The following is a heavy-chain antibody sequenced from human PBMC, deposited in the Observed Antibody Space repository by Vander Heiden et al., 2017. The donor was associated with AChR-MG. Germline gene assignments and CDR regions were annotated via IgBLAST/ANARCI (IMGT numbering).Heavy chain of an antibody. V-gene: IGHV3-23*01. CDR2: ISSSGGST. CDR1: GFTFSSFA. Sequence: EVQLLESGGGVVQPGGSLRLSCAGSGFTFSSFAMSWVRQAPGKGLEWVSSISSSGGSTYYADSVKGRFTISRDNSKNTVYLQMNSLRAEDTALYYCAKVADYYYYGMDVWGQGTTVTVSS. J-gene: IGHJ6*02. CDR3: AKVADYYYYGMDV.